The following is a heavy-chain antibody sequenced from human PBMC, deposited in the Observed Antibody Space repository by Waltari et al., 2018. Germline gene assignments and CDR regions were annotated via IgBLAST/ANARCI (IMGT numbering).Heavy chain of an antibody. CDR1: GFTVSRYY. CDR3: ARGSGGITPIDY. V-gene: IGHV3-53*02. J-gene: IGHJ4*02. CDR2: IYSGGST. Sequence: VQLVETGGGLIQPGGCLRLSCAASGFTVSRYYRSWGRQAPGKGLEWVSVIYSGGSTYYADSVKGRFTISRDNSKVTLYLQMNSLRAEDTAVYYCARGSGGITPIDYWGQGTLVTVSS. D-gene: IGHD1-26*01.